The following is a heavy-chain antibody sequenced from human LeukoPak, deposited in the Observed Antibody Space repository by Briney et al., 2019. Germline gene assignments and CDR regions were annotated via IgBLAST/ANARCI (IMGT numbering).Heavy chain of an antibody. V-gene: IGHV4-30-4*01. CDR1: GGSISSGDYY. J-gene: IGHJ6*02. CDR2: IYYSGST. Sequence: SETLSLTCTVSGGSISSGDYYWSWIRQPPGKGLEWIGYIYYSGSTYYNPSLKSRVTISVDTSKNQFSLKLSSVTAADTAVYYCAREGIVVVPAAMLYYYSMDVWGQGTTVTVSS. D-gene: IGHD2-2*01. CDR3: AREGIVVVPAAMLYYYSMDV.